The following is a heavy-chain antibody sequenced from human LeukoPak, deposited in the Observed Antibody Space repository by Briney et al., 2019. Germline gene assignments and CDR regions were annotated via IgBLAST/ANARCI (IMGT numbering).Heavy chain of an antibody. J-gene: IGHJ4*02. CDR3: ARTEGGDCGGKGNYFDY. CDR2: IYSGGST. V-gene: IGHV3-66*01. CDR1: GFTFSSNY. D-gene: IGHD4-23*01. Sequence: GGSLRLSCAASGFTFSSNYMSWVRQAPGKGLEWVSVIYSGGSTYYANSVKGRFTISRDNSKNTLYLQMNSLRAEDTALYYCARTEGGDCGGKGNYFDYWGQGTLVTVSS.